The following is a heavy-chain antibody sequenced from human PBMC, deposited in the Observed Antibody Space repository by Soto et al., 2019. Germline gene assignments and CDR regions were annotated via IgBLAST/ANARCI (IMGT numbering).Heavy chain of an antibody. CDR1: GGSISSGGYY. D-gene: IGHD1-1*01. J-gene: IGHJ6*02. CDR3: ARDRKAWTPTRDYYYYGMDV. V-gene: IGHV4-31*03. CDR2: IYYSGST. Sequence: QVQLQESGPGLVKPSQTLSLTCTVSGGSISSGGYYWSWIRQHPGKGLEWIGYIYYSGSTYYNPSLQSRVTLSVDTSKDQFSLKLSSVTAADTAVYYCARDRKAWTPTRDYYYYGMDVWGRGTTVTVSS.